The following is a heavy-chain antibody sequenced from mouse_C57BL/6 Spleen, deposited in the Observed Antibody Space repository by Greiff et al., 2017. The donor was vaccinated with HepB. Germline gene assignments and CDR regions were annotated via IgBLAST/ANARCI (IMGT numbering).Heavy chain of an antibody. CDR2: WNNDNY. V-gene: IGHV8-2*01. CDR1: ISLSTSGMGL. CDR3: WGGLGYYDYDGVYYYAMDY. J-gene: IGHJ4*01. Sequence: QVTLKVSGPGILQPSQTLSLACTFSGISLSTSGMGLSWLRKPSGKALEWLASIWNNDNYYNPSLKSRLTISKETSNYQVFLKLTSVDTADSATYYGAWGGLGYYDYDGVYYYAMDYWGQGTSVTVSS. D-gene: IGHD2-4*01.